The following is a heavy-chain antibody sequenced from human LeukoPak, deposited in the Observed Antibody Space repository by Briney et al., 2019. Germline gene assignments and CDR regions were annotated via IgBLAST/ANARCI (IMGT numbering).Heavy chain of an antibody. Sequence: SEKVSCKASGGTFSSYAISWVRQAPGQGLEWMGRIIPILGIANYAQKFQGRVTITADKSTSTAYMELSSLRSEDTAVYYCARELVVRGVRPDCWGQGTLVTVSS. V-gene: IGHV1-69*04. CDR1: GGTFSSYA. J-gene: IGHJ4*02. CDR2: IIPILGIA. D-gene: IGHD3-10*01. CDR3: ARELVVRGVRPDC.